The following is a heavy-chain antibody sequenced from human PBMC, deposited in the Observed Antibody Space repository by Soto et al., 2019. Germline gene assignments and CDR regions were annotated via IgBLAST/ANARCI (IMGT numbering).Heavy chain of an antibody. Sequence: SGGSLRLSCAASGFTFSTYAMSWVRQAPGKGLEWVSCISGSDGSTYYADSVKGRFTISRDNSKNTLYLQMNSLRGEDTAVYYCATGYSTSWYYFDYWGQGTLVTVSS. D-gene: IGHD6-13*01. CDR2: ISGSDGST. J-gene: IGHJ4*02. CDR3: ATGYSTSWYYFDY. CDR1: GFTFSTYA. V-gene: IGHV3-23*01.